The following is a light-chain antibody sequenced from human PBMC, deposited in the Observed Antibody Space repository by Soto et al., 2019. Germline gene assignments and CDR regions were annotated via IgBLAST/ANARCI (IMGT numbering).Light chain of an antibody. CDR2: GTS. J-gene: IGKJ1*01. V-gene: IGKV3-20*01. CDR3: QHYGNFPPWT. CDR1: QSVSASY. Sequence: EIVWTQSPGTRSLSPGERATLSCRASQSVSASYYLAWYQQKPGQAPRLLIYGTSSRDTGIPDRFSGSGSGTHLTLPISRLEPEDFAVYYCQHYGNFPPWTFGQGPKVEIK.